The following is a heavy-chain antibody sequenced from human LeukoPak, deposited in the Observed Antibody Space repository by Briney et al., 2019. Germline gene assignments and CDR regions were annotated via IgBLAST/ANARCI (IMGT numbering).Heavy chain of an antibody. CDR1: GFTFSSYA. Sequence: PGGSLRLSCAASGFTFSSYAMSWVRQTPARGLEWLSSIRGNGEKFYADSLKGRFTLSRDDSRNTVYLQLNNLRVDDTAVYYCAKGNWVSNADAVWWGQGTVVTVSS. J-gene: IGHJ4*02. D-gene: IGHD1-1*01. V-gene: IGHV3-23*01. CDR2: IRGNGEK. CDR3: AKGNWVSNADAVW.